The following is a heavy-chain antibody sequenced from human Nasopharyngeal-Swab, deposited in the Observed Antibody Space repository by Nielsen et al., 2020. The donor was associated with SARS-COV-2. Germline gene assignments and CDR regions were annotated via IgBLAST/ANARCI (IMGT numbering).Heavy chain of an antibody. D-gene: IGHD6-13*01. CDR1: GFTFSTYW. V-gene: IGHV3-7*01. Sequence: GESLKISCEVSGFTFSTYWMNWVRQAPGKALEWVANIKQDGSEKYYEDSVKGRFTISRDNAKNLLYLQMRSLRAEDTAVYYCAREAAGRGYVDHWGQGILVTVSS. CDR2: IKQDGSEK. J-gene: IGHJ4*02. CDR3: AREAAGRGYVDH.